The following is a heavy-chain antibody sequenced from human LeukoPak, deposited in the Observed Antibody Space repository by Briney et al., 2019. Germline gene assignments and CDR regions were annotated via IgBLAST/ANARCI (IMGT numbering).Heavy chain of an antibody. CDR2: IYYSGST. D-gene: IGHD1-26*01. V-gene: IGHV4-59*01. J-gene: IGHJ6*03. Sequence: SETLSLTCTVSGGSISSYYWSWIRQPPGKGLEWIGYIYYSGSTNYNPSLKSRVTISVDTSKNQFSLKLSSVTAADTAVYYCARVRMNPSHLGGYPSNYMDVWGKGTTVTVSS. CDR3: ARVRMNPSHLGGYPSNYMDV. CDR1: GGSISSYY.